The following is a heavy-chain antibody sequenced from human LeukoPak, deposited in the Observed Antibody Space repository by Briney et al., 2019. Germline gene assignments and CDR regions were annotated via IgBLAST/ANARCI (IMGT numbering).Heavy chain of an antibody. CDR1: GFTFSNAW. D-gene: IGHD6-19*01. Sequence: GGSLRLSCAASGFTFSNAWMSWVRQAPGKGLEWVGRIKSKTDGGTTDYAAPVKGRFTISRDDSKNTLYLQMNSLKTEDTAVYYCTTGVLSNELYSSGWPVVDYWGQGTLVTVSS. CDR3: TTGVLSNELYSSGWPVVDY. V-gene: IGHV3-15*01. J-gene: IGHJ4*02. CDR2: IKSKTDGGTT.